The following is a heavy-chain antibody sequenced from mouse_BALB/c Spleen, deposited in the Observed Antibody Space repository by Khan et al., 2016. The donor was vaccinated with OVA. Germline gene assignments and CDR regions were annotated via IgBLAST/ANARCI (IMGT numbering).Heavy chain of an antibody. CDR2: MWSDGSA. Sequence: QVQLKESGPGLVAPSQSLSITCTISGFSLTNYGVHWVRQPPGKGLEWLVLMWSDGSATYNSALKSRLIISTDNSKSQVFLKMHSLQTDDTAMYFGARQPYYHYNVMDYWGQGTSVTVSS. J-gene: IGHJ4*01. CDR3: ARQPYYHYNVMDY. V-gene: IGHV2-6-1*01. D-gene: IGHD2-10*01. CDR1: GFSLTNYG.